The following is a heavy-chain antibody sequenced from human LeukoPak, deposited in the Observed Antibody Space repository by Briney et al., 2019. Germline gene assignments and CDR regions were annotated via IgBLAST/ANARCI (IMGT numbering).Heavy chain of an antibody. D-gene: IGHD4-11*01. CDR1: GGSISSYY. J-gene: IGHJ6*03. CDR3: ARLDYSNYYYMDV. V-gene: IGHV4-59*08. Sequence: SETLSLTCTVSGGSISSYYWSWIRQPPGKGLEWIGYIYYSGSTNYNPSLKSRVTISVDMSKNQFSLKLSSVTAADTAVYYCARLDYSNYYYMDVWGKGTTVTVS. CDR2: IYYSGST.